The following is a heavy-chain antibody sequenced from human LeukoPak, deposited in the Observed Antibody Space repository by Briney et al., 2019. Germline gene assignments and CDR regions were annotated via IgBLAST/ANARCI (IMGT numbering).Heavy chain of an antibody. J-gene: IGHJ6*02. D-gene: IGHD3-3*01. Sequence: GGSLRLSCAASGFTVSSNYMGWVRQAPGKGLEWVSVIYSGGSTYYADSVKGRFTISRHNSKNTLYLQMNSLRAEDTAVYYCAREGHPHYDFWSGYLDVWGQGTTVTVSS. CDR1: GFTVSSNY. CDR2: IYSGGST. V-gene: IGHV3-53*04. CDR3: AREGHPHYDFWSGYLDV.